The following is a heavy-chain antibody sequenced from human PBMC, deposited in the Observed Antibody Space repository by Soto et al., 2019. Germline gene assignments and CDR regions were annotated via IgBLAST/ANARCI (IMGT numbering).Heavy chain of an antibody. CDR1: GGSISSGGYY. Sequence: TLSLTCTVSGGSISSGGYYWSWIRQHPGKGLEWIGYIYYSGSTYYNPSLKSRVTISVDTSKNQFSLKLSSVTAADTAVYYCAREATYYDILTGPDYYYGMDVRGQGTTVTVSS. V-gene: IGHV4-31*03. CDR2: IYYSGST. D-gene: IGHD3-9*01. J-gene: IGHJ6*02. CDR3: AREATYYDILTGPDYYYGMDV.